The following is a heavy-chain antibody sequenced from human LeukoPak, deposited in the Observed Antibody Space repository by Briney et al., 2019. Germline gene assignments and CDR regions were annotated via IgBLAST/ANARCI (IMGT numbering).Heavy chain of an antibody. CDR3: ARSVRGAIDY. J-gene: IGHJ4*02. D-gene: IGHD3-10*01. V-gene: IGHV3-13*05. CDR1: GFTFRNYD. Sequence: GGSPRLSCAASGFTFRNYDMHWVRQATGNGLEWVSGIGTAGNPYYLGSVKGRFTISRENAQNSLYLQMNSLRAGDTAVYFCARSVRGAIDYWGQGTLVTVSS. CDR2: IGTAGNP.